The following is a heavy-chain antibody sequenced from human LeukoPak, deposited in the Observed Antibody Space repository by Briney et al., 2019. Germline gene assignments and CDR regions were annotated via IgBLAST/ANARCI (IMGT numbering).Heavy chain of an antibody. D-gene: IGHD4-17*01. J-gene: IGHJ4*02. CDR3: TRNTVTVHFDY. Sequence: GGSLRLSCSASGFTFDDYAVSWLRQAPGKGLEWVGFIRSKAFGGTPEYAASVRGRFTISRDDSKSIAYLQMNSLKTEDTAVYYCTRNTVTVHFDYWSQGTLVTVSS. V-gene: IGHV3-49*03. CDR1: GFTFDDYA. CDR2: IRSKAFGGTP.